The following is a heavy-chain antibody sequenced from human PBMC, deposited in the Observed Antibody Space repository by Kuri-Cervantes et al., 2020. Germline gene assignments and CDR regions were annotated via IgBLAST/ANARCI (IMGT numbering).Heavy chain of an antibody. CDR2: IWYDGSNK. CDR3: ARGWNYDILTGYDVYYYYGMDV. J-gene: IGHJ6*02. CDR1: GFTFSSYG. D-gene: IGHD3-9*01. V-gene: IGHV3-30*19. Sequence: GGSLRLSCAASGFTFSSYGMHWVRQAPGKGLEWVAVIWYDGSNKYYADSVKGRFTISRDNSKNTLYLQMNSLRAEDTAVYYCARGWNYDILTGYDVYYYYGMDVWGQGTTVTVSS.